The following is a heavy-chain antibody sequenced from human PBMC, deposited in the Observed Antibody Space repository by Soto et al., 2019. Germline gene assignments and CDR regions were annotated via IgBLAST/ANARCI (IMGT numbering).Heavy chain of an antibody. D-gene: IGHD2-15*01. V-gene: IGHV4-59*01. CDR1: GGSISSYY. Sequence: SETLSLTCTVSGGSISSYYWSWIRQPPGKGLEWIRYIYYIGSTNYNPSLKSRVTISVDTSKNQFSLKLSSVTAADTAVYYCARDQGCSGGSCYSDYYYYGMDVWGQGTTVTVSS. CDR2: IYYIGST. J-gene: IGHJ6*02. CDR3: ARDQGCSGGSCYSDYYYYGMDV.